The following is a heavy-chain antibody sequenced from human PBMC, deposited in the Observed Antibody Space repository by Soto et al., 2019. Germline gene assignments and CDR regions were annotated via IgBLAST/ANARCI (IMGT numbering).Heavy chain of an antibody. CDR1: GGSTSSDNY. CDR3: AREGGESSDGLYYFDS. D-gene: IGHD3-16*01. J-gene: IGHJ4*02. Sequence: QVQLQESGPGLVKPSQTLSLTCTVSGGSTSSDNYWSWIRQPPGKGLEWIGHIYYSGNTDYNPSLKSRLAISIATSKKQFSLKLSSVTAADTAVYFCAREGGESSDGLYYFDSWGQGSLVTVSS. V-gene: IGHV4-30-4*01. CDR2: IYYSGNT.